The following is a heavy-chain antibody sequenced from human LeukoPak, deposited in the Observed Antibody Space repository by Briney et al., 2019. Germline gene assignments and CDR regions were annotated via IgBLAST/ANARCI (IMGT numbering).Heavy chain of an antibody. CDR1: GYSFTSYW. J-gene: IGHJ5*02. V-gene: IGHV5-51*01. D-gene: IGHD6-13*01. Sequence: GESLNISCKGSGYSFTSYWIGWVRQMPGTGLERMGIIYPGDSDTRYSPSFQGQVTISADKSISTAYLQWSSLKASDTAMYYCARSYSSSWAGFDPWGQGTLVTVSS. CDR2: IYPGDSDT. CDR3: ARSYSSSWAGFDP.